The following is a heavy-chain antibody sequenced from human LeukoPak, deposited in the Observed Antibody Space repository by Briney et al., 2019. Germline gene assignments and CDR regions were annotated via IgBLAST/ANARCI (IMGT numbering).Heavy chain of an antibody. CDR2: IRYDGSNK. Sequence: PGGSLRLSCAASGFTFSGYGMHWVRQAPGKGLEWVAFIRYDGSNKYYADSVKGRFTISRDNAKNSLYLQMNSLRAEDTAVYYCARWEGLDIVVVPAALDYWGQGTLVTVSS. V-gene: IGHV3-30*02. J-gene: IGHJ4*02. CDR1: GFTFSGYG. CDR3: ARWEGLDIVVVPAALDY. D-gene: IGHD2-2*03.